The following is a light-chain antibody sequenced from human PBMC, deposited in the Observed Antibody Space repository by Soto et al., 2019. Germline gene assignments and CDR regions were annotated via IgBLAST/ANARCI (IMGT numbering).Light chain of an antibody. CDR3: QQYNAYSYT. Sequence: DIQMTQSPSTLSASVGDRVTITCRASQTINSWLAWYQQKPGRAPKLLIYKASILQSGVPSRFSGSGSGTEFTLTSSSLLPDDSATYYCQQYNAYSYTFGQGTKLEI. J-gene: IGKJ2*01. CDR2: KAS. CDR1: QTINSW. V-gene: IGKV1-5*03.